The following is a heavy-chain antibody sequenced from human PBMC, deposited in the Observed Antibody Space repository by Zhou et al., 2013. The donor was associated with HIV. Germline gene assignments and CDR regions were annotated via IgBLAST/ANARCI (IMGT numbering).Heavy chain of an antibody. D-gene: IGHD2-21*02. CDR1: GDTFSSDV. J-gene: IGHJ1*01. CDR3: ARAADTAVMTWGPEYYRH. V-gene: IGHV1-69*05. Sequence: QVQLVQSGAEVKKPGSSVKVSCKASGDTFSSDVISWVRQAPGHGLEWMGAIIPRAGRANYAQKFEGRVTIKTDESTTTANLELNSLTSEDTAVYYCARAADTAVMTWGPEYYRHWGQGTLVSVSS. CDR2: IIPRAGRA.